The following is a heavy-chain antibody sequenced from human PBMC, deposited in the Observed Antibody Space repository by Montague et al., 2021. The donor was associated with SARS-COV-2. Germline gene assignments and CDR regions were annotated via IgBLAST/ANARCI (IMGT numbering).Heavy chain of an antibody. Sequence: SLRLSCAASGFTFSSYAMSWVRQAPGKGLEWVSVIADNTNYADSVKGRLTISSDETKNTLYLQMNRLRVDDTAKYYWAKRQFVGMYYDALDFWGQGTVVIVSS. CDR1: GFTFSSYA. J-gene: IGHJ3*01. V-gene: IGHV3-23*01. CDR3: AKRQFVGMYYDALDF. D-gene: IGHD1-26*01. CDR2: IADNT.